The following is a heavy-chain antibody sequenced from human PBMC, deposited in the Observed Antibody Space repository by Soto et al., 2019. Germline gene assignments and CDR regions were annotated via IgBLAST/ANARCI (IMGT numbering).Heavy chain of an antibody. J-gene: IGHJ5*02. Sequence: GGSLRLSCAASGFSFSSYWMSWVRQAPGKGLQWVANIKQDGSQKYYVDSVKGRFTIYRDNAKNSLYLQMNSLRAEDTAIYYCARPYCSGGSCYNWFDPWGQGXLVTVYS. D-gene: IGHD2-15*01. CDR3: ARPYCSGGSCYNWFDP. V-gene: IGHV3-7*03. CDR2: IKQDGSQK. CDR1: GFSFSSYW.